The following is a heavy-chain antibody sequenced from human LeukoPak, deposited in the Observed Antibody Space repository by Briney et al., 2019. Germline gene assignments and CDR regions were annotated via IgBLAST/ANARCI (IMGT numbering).Heavy chain of an antibody. CDR3: ATNKDWAEAD. J-gene: IGHJ4*02. Sequence: SETLSLTCSVSDGSIRTYYWSWIRQSPGQGLEWIGNIYYRGDINYNPSLKSRVIISIDTSKNQFSLTVTSLTAADTAVYYCATNKDWAEADWGQGTLVIVSS. D-gene: IGHD3/OR15-3a*01. V-gene: IGHV4-59*03. CDR2: IYYRGDI. CDR1: DGSIRTYY.